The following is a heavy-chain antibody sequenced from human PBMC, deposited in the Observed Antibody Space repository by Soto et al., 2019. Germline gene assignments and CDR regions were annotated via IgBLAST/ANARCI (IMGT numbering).Heavy chain of an antibody. Sequence: SLTCSVSGYSITSGYYWGWIRQPPGKGLEWIGSMYHSGNTHYNASLKSRVTISVDTSKNKFSLKLVSVTAADTAVYYCARGRPGPTVTTFDYWGQGTLVTVSS. J-gene: IGHJ4*02. D-gene: IGHD4-17*01. CDR3: ARGRPGPTVTTFDY. CDR2: MYHSGNT. V-gene: IGHV4-38-2*02. CDR1: GYSITSGYY.